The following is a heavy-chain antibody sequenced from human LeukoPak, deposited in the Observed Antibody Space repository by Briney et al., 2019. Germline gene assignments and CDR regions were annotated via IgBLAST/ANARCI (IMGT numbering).Heavy chain of an antibody. D-gene: IGHD2-2*01. V-gene: IGHV3-23*01. J-gene: IGHJ6*02. CDR2: ISGSGGST. CDR3: ARDQDCSSTSCYWGYYYYYYGMDV. Sequence: PGGSLRLSCAASGFTFSSYAMSWVRQAPGKGLEWVSAISGSGGSTYYADSVKGRFTISRDNSKNTLYLQMNSLRAEDTAVYYCARDQDCSSTSCYWGYYYYYYGMDVWGQGTTVTVSS. CDR1: GFTFSSYA.